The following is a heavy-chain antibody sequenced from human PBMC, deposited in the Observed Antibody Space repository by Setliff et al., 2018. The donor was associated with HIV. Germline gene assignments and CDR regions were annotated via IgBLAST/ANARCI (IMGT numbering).Heavy chain of an antibody. V-gene: IGHV4-59*01. CDR2: IYYSGST. CDR3: ARSRTSSGYYGVTGYGMDV. CDR1: GGSISNDY. J-gene: IGHJ6*02. Sequence: SETLSLTCTVSGGSISNDYWSWIRQPPGKGLEWIGYIYYSGSTNYNPSLKSRVTISVATSKNQFSLKLNSVTTADTAVYYCARSRTSSGYYGVTGYGMDVWGQGTTVTVSS. D-gene: IGHD3-22*01.